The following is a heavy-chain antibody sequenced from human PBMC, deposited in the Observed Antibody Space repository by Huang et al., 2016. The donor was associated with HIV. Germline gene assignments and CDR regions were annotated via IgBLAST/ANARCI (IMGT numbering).Heavy chain of an antibody. Sequence: EEHLVESGGGLVQPGGSLRLSCEASGFKFSNYWMQWVGQAPGKGLMWVSRIKIDGRTTDYADSVKGRFTISRDNAKNTLYLQMSSLTAEDTAIYYCARAGGFEIWGQVTVVTVSS. D-gene: IGHD2-15*01. CDR3: ARAGGFEI. CDR1: GFKFSNYW. V-gene: IGHV3-74*01. CDR2: IKIDGRTT. J-gene: IGHJ3*02.